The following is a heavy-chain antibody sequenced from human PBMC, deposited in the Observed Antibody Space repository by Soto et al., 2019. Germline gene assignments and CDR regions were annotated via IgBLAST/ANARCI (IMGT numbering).Heavy chain of an antibody. CDR3: ARDGPNYYYMDV. J-gene: IGHJ6*03. Sequence: ASVKVSCKASGYTFPDYAIHWVRQAPARRPEWMGWIHAGNGNAKYSQKFQGRLTINTDTRATTAYMEMSSLRSEDTAVYYCARDGPNYYYMDVWGNGTTVTVSS. CDR2: IHAGNGNA. CDR1: GYTFPDYA. V-gene: IGHV1-3*01.